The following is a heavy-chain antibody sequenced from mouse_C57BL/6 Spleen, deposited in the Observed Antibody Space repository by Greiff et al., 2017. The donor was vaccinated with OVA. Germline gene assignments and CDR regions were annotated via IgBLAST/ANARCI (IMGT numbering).Heavy chain of an antibody. Sequence: QVQLQQSGPELVKPGASVKISCKASGYAFSSSWMNWVKQRPGKGLEWIGRIYPGDGDTNYNGKFKGKATLTADKSSSTAYMQLSSLTSEDSAVYFCADHRAYWGQGTLVTVSA. J-gene: IGHJ3*01. CDR1: GYAFSSSW. CDR2: IYPGDGDT. V-gene: IGHV1-82*01. CDR3: ADHRAY.